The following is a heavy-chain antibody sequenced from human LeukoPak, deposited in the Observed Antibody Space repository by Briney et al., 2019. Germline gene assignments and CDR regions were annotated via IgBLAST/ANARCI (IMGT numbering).Heavy chain of an antibody. CDR2: ISYDGINK. J-gene: IGHJ6*02. D-gene: IGHD2-2*01. V-gene: IGHV3-33*01. CDR1: GFTFSGHG. Sequence: QPRRCLRLSCAAPGFTFSGHGMHWVRQAPGKGLGWVTFISYDGINKNYADSVKGRFTISRDNPRNTLNLQMNSLTAEDTAVYYCARADYCTRTSCYGAYYYGMEVWGQGTTVTVSS. CDR3: ARADYCTRTSCYGAYYYGMEV.